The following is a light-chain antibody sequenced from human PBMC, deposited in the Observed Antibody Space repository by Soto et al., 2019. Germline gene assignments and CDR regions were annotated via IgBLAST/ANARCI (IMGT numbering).Light chain of an antibody. CDR1: QSVLCSSNNKNY. CDR2: WAS. Sequence: DIVMTQSPESLAVSLGERATINCKSSQSVLCSSNNKNYLAWYQQKPGQPPKLLIYWASTRESGVPDRFSGSGSGTDFTLTISSLQAEDVAVYYCQQYYSTPLTFGGGTKV. J-gene: IGKJ4*01. V-gene: IGKV4-1*01. CDR3: QQYYSTPLT.